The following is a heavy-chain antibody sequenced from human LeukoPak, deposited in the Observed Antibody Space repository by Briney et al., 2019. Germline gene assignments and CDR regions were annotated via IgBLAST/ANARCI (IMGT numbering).Heavy chain of an antibody. J-gene: IGHJ4*02. V-gene: IGHV4-59*05. CDR2: IYYSGST. D-gene: IGHD2-15*01. Sequence: EPLETLSLTCTVSGGSMSSYYWSWIRQSPGKGLEWVGSIYYSGSTYYNPPLKSRVTISVDTSKNQFSLKLSSVTAADTAVYYCARRKWDIVVVVAAPTPTYYFDYWGQGTLVTVSS. CDR1: GGSMSSYY. CDR3: ARRKWDIVVVVAAPTPTYYFDY.